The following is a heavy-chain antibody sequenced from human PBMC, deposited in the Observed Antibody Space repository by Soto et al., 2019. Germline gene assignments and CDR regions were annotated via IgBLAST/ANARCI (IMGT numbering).Heavy chain of an antibody. CDR2: IWYDGSNK. D-gene: IGHD4-17*01. J-gene: IGHJ3*02. CDR3: ARGLYGGHAFDI. Sequence: GGSLRLSCAASGFTFSSYGMHWVRQAPGKGLEWVAVIWYDGSNKYYADSVKGRFTISRDNSKNTLYLQMNSLRAEDTAVYYCARGLYGGHAFDIWGQGTMVTVSS. CDR1: GFTFSSYG. V-gene: IGHV3-33*01.